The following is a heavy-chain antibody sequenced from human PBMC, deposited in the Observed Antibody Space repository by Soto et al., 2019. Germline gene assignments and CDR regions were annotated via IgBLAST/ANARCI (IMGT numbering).Heavy chain of an antibody. CDR3: AREIFLSGYDFLNPGVDIDY. CDR2: ISAYNGNT. Sequence: ASVKVSCKASGYTFTSYGISWVRQAPGQGLEWMGWISAYNGNTNYAQKLQGRVTMTTDTSTSTAYMELRSLRSDDTAVYYCAREIFLSGYDFLNPGVDIDYWGQGTLVTVSS. J-gene: IGHJ4*02. V-gene: IGHV1-18*01. CDR1: GYTFTSYG. D-gene: IGHD5-12*01.